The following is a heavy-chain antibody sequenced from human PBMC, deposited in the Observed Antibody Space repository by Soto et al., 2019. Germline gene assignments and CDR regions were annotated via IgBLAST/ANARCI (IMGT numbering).Heavy chain of an antibody. CDR3: ASLRYFDWLGRSAYYYCGMDV. V-gene: IGHV1-69*06. J-gene: IGHJ6*02. CDR2: IIPIFGTA. CDR1: GGTFTSYA. D-gene: IGHD3-9*01. Sequence: SVKVSCKASGGTFTSYAISWVRQAPGEGLEWMGGIIPIFGTANYAQKFQGRVTITADKSTSTAYMELSSLRSEDTAVYYCASLRYFDWLGRSAYYYCGMDVWGQGTTVTVSS.